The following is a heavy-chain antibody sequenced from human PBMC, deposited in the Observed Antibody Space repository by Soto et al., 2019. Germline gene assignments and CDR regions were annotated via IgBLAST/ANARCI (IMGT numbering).Heavy chain of an antibody. D-gene: IGHD3-22*01. J-gene: IGHJ4*02. CDR2: IIPIFGTA. Sequence: QVQLVQSGAEVKKPGSSVKVSCKASGGTFSSYAISWVRQAPGQGLEWMGGIIPIFGTANYAQKFQGRVTINADESTSTAYMELSSLRSEDTAVYYCARGDTYYYDSSGPIFDYWGQGTLVTVSS. CDR1: GGTFSSYA. V-gene: IGHV1-69*12. CDR3: ARGDTYYYDSSGPIFDY.